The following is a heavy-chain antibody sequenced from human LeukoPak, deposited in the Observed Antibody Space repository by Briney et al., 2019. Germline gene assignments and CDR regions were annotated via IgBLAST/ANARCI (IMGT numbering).Heavy chain of an antibody. J-gene: IGHJ4*02. CDR2: IYTSGST. CDR1: GGSISSYY. CDR3: ARGDRFFIRPGYFDY. D-gene: IGHD3-10*01. V-gene: IGHV4-4*07. Sequence: PSETLSLTCTVSGGSISSYYWSWIRQPAGKGLEWIGRIYTSGSTNYNPSLKSRVTMSVDTSKNQFSLKLSSVTAADTAVYYCARGDRFFIRPGYFDYWGQGTLVTVSS.